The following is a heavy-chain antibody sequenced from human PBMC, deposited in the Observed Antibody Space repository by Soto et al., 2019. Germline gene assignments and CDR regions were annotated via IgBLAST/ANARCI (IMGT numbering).Heavy chain of an antibody. CDR1: EFTFGNYW. V-gene: IGHV3-74*03. CDR2: INPDGSNT. CDR3: TGAPDCGGGTWRSGHRYYGLDA. Sequence: EVPLVGSGGGSVQPGGSLRLSCAASEFTFGNYWMHWVRQSPGKGLVWVSRINPDGSNTAYADSVMGRFTVSRDNAKKTVYLHMNSLIGEGTAVYYCTGAPDCGGGTWRSGHRYYGLDAWGQGITVTVSS. D-gene: IGHD2-21*01. J-gene: IGHJ6*02.